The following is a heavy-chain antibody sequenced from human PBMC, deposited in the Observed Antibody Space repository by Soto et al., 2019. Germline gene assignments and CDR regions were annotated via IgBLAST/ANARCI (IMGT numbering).Heavy chain of an antibody. D-gene: IGHD2-2*01. V-gene: IGHV1-69*13. Sequence: SVKVSCKASGGTFSSYAISWVRQAPGQGLEWMGGIIPIFGTANYAQKFQGRVTITADESTSTAYMELSSLRSEDTAVYYCARENALGYCSSTSCYVAFDYWGQGTLVTVSS. J-gene: IGHJ4*02. CDR1: GGTFSSYA. CDR2: IIPIFGTA. CDR3: ARENALGYCSSTSCYVAFDY.